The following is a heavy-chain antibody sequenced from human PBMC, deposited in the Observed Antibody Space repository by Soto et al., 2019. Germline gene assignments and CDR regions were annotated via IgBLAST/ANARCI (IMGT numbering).Heavy chain of an antibody. V-gene: IGHV1-18*01. Sequence: ASVKVSCKASGYTFTSYGISWVRQAPGQGLEWMGWISAYNGNTNYAQKLQGRVTMTTDTSTSTAYMELRSLRSEDTAVYYCAKELGGGPDYVWGSYRSYYYYGMDVWGQGTTVTSP. CDR1: GYTFTSYG. D-gene: IGHD3-16*02. J-gene: IGHJ6*02. CDR3: AKELGGGPDYVWGSYRSYYYYGMDV. CDR2: ISAYNGNT.